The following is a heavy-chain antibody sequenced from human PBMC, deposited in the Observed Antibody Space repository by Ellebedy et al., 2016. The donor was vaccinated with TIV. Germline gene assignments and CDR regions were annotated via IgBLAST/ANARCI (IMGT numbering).Heavy chain of an antibody. V-gene: IGHV3-30-3*01. D-gene: IGHD5-12*01. J-gene: IGHJ4*02. Sequence: PGGSLTLSCAASGFTFSSYPMHWVRQDPGKGLDWVAVISYDGSNKYHADSVKGRFTNPRYNAKNSLYLQMNSLRAEDTAVYDCARDTSGQTIDHWGQGTLVTVSS. CDR1: GFTFSSYP. CDR3: ARDTSGQTIDH. CDR2: ISYDGSNK.